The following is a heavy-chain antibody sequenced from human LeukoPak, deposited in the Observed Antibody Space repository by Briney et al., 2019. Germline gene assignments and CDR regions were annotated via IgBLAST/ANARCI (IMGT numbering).Heavy chain of an antibody. CDR2: IYYSGST. CDR1: GGSISSSSYY. CDR3: ARDGRVGYNPFDY. V-gene: IGHV4-39*07. D-gene: IGHD5-24*01. J-gene: IGHJ4*02. Sequence: SETLSLTCTVSGGSISSSSYYWGWIRQPPRKGLEWIGSIYYSGSTYYNPSLKSRVTISVDTSKNQFSLKLSSVTAADTAVYYCARDGRVGYNPFDYWGQGTLVTVSS.